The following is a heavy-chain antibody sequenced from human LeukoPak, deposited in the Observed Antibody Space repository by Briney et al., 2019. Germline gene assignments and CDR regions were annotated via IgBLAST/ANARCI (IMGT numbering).Heavy chain of an antibody. D-gene: IGHD3-3*01. Sequence: GGSLRLSCAASGFTFSDYYMSWIRQAPGKGLEWVSYISSSGSTIYYADSVKGRFTISRDNAKNSLYLQMNSLRAEDTAVYYCARALRTTYYDFWSGFDYWGQGTLVTVSS. CDR2: ISSSGSTI. CDR3: ARALRTTYYDFWSGFDY. CDR1: GFTFSDYY. V-gene: IGHV3-11*04. J-gene: IGHJ4*02.